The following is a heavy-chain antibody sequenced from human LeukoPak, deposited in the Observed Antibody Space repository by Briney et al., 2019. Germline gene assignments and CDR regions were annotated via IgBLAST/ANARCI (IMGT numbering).Heavy chain of an antibody. CDR3: ARSRRARHCPDFEY. CDR1: GFDFSDYT. CDR2: VAGDSHYI. J-gene: IGHJ4*02. V-gene: IGHV3-21*01. Sequence: GGSLRLSCAASGFDFSDYTMNWIRQAPGKGLEWVASVAGDSHYIYYPDSVRGRFTISRDNAENSLYLQMNSLRAEDTAVYYCARSRRARHCPDFEYWGQGTLVTVSS.